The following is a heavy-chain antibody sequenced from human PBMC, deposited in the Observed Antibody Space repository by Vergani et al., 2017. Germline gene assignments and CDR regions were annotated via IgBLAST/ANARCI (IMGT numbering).Heavy chain of an antibody. Sequence: EVQLVESGGGLVKPGGSLRVSCAASGFTFSTYSMNWVRQAPGRGLEWVQSISSSSSSIYYADSVKARFTISRDNSKNTLYLQMNSLRAEDTAVYYCAKDAGNSTGYWGQGTLVTVSS. D-gene: IGHD4-23*01. CDR3: AKDAGNSTGY. CDR1: GFTFSTYS. J-gene: IGHJ4*02. V-gene: IGHV3-21*04. CDR2: ISSSSSSI.